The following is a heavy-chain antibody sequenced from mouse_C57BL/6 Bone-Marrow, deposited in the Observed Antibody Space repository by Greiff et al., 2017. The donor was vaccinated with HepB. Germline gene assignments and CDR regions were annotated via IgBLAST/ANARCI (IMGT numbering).Heavy chain of an antibody. CDR2: IWSGGST. D-gene: IGHD3-1*01. V-gene: IGHV2-2*01. Sequence: VQLQQSGPGLVQPSQSLSITCTVSGFSLTSYGVHWVRQSPGKGLEWLGVIWSGGSTDYNAAFISRLSISKDNSKSQVFFKMNSLQADDTAIYYCARYRGYWYFDVWGTGTTVTVSS. J-gene: IGHJ1*03. CDR1: GFSLTSYG. CDR3: ARYRGYWYFDV.